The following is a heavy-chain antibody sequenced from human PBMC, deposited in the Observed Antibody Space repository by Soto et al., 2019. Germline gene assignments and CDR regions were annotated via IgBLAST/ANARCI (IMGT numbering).Heavy chain of an antibody. CDR1: GLTVSNAW. CDR2: VRSKAGGGTI. J-gene: IGHJ5*02. D-gene: IGHD3-3*01. Sequence: EVQLVESGGGLVKPGGSLRLSCAASGLTVSNAWMSWVRQAPGKGPEWVGRVRSKAGGGTIDYAASVKGRFSISRDDSENALHLQMNSLTAEDTAVYYCTTRAYDTSSWGQGTLVTVSS. CDR3: TTRAYDTSS. V-gene: IGHV3-15*01.